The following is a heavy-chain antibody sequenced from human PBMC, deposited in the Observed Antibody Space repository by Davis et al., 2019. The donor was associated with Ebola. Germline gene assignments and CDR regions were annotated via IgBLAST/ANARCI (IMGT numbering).Heavy chain of an antibody. V-gene: IGHV1-3*01. D-gene: IGHD6-19*01. CDR3: ARATFGYNSGWYADY. CDR2: IDAGNGNT. J-gene: IGHJ4*02. Sequence: AASVKVSCKASGYTFTSYAMHSVRQAPGQRLEWMGWIDAGNGNTKYSQRFQGRVTITTDTSASTAYLDLSSLRSDDTAVFYCARATFGYNSGWYADYWGPGSLVTVSS. CDR1: GYTFTSYA.